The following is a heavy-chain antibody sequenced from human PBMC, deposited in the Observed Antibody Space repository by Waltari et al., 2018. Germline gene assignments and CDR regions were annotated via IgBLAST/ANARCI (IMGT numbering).Heavy chain of an antibody. D-gene: IGHD3-3*01. CDR2: ISYDGSNK. Sequence: QVQLVESGGGVVQPGRSLRLSCAASGFTFSSYGMHWVRQAPGKGLEWVAVISYDGSNKYYADSVKGRFTISRDNSKNTLYLQMNSLRAEDTAVYYCAKGRGGDFWSGYDYYYYGMDVWGQGTTVTVSS. J-gene: IGHJ6*02. CDR1: GFTFSSYG. CDR3: AKGRGGDFWSGYDYYYYGMDV. V-gene: IGHV3-30*18.